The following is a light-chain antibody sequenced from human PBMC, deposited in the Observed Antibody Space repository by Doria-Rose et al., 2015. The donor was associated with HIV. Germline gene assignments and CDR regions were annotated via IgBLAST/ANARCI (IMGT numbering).Light chain of an antibody. CDR1: QSFSSTY. CDR2: DGS. V-gene: IGKV3-20*01. J-gene: IGKJ1*01. CDR3: HQYGTSWT. Sequence: TQSPGTLSLSPGERATLSCRASQSFSSTYLAWYQQKPGQAPSLLIYDGSTRATGIPDRFSASGSGTDFTPTINRLEPEDCALYYCHQYGTSWTFGQGTKVEI.